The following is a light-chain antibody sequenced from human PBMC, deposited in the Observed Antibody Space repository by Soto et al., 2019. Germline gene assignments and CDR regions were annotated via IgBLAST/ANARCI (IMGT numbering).Light chain of an antibody. Sequence: EIVLTQSPGTLSLSPGERATLSCRASQSVRNSYLAWYQQKPGQAPRLLISGASSRATGIPDRFSGSGSGTDFTLTISILEPEDFVLYCCQQYGTSLITFGQVTRLEI. CDR3: QQYGTSLIT. V-gene: IGKV3-20*01. CDR2: GAS. J-gene: IGKJ5*01. CDR1: QSVRNSY.